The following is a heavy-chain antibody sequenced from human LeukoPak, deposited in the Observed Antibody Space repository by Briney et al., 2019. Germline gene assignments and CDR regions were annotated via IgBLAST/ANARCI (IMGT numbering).Heavy chain of an antibody. CDR2: ISYSGGST. CDR3: AKVFGYGGNSPLDY. V-gene: IGHV3-23*01. D-gene: IGHD4-23*01. CDR1: GFTFSSYA. Sequence: GGSLRLSCAASGFTFSSYAMSWVRQAPGKGLEWVSAISYSGGSTCYADSVKGRFTISRDNSKNTLYLQMNSLRAEDTAVYYCAKVFGYGGNSPLDYWGQGTLVTVSS. J-gene: IGHJ4*02.